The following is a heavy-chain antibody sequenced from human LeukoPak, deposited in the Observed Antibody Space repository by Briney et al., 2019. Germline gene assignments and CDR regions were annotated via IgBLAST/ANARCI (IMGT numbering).Heavy chain of an antibody. CDR1: GFTFSSYW. CDR2: IFYDGSA. CDR3: VRYYGSGRDADY. J-gene: IGHJ4*02. D-gene: IGHD3-10*01. Sequence: GSLRLSCAASGFTFSSYWMTWVRQPPGKGLEWIGSIFYDGSADYHPSLKSRVTISVDTSKNIFSLKVKSVTAADTAVYFCVRYYGSGRDADYWGQGTLVTVSS. V-gene: IGHV4-59*04.